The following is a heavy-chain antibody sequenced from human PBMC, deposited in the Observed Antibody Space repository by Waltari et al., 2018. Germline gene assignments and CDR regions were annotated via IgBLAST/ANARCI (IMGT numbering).Heavy chain of an antibody. V-gene: IGHV3-30*18. CDR2: ISYDGSNK. Sequence: QVQLVESGGGVVQPGRSLRLSCAASGFTFSSYGMHWVRQAPGKGLEWVAVISYDGSNKYYADSVNGRFTISRDNSKNTLYLQMNSLRAEDTAVYYCAKNRALGQQPTTPFDYWGQGTLVTVSS. CDR1: GFTFSSYG. CDR3: AKNRALGQQPTTPFDY. D-gene: IGHD6-13*01. J-gene: IGHJ4*02.